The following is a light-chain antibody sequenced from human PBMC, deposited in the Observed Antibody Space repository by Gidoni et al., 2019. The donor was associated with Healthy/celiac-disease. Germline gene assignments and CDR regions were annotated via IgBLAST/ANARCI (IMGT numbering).Light chain of an antibody. J-gene: IGLJ2*01. CDR3: QSYDSSNVV. V-gene: IGLV6-57*04. Sequence: NFMLTQPHSVSDAPGKLVTISCTRSSGSIASNYVQWYQQRPGSAPTTVIYEDNQRPSGVPDRFSGSIDSSSNSASLTISGLKTEDEADYYCQSYDSSNVVFGGGTKLTVL. CDR2: EDN. CDR1: SGSIASNY.